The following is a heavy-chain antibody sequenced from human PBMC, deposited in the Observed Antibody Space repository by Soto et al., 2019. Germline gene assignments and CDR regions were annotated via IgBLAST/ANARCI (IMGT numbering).Heavy chain of an antibody. Sequence: EVQLVESGGGLVQPGGSLRLSCAASGFTFSSYWMHWVRQDPGKGLVWVSSIKTDGTATQYADSVKGRFTVSRDNAKNTLYLQMNSLRAEDTAVYYCAKDLSWGQSDYWGQGTLVTVSS. D-gene: IGHD3-16*01. CDR2: IKTDGTAT. CDR1: GFTFSSYW. V-gene: IGHV3-74*03. CDR3: AKDLSWGQSDY. J-gene: IGHJ4*02.